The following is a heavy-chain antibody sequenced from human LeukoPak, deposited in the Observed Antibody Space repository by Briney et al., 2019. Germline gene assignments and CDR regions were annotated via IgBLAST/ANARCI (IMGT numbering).Heavy chain of an antibody. D-gene: IGHD6-13*01. CDR2: ISGSGGST. CDR1: GFTFSSYS. Sequence: PGGSLRLSCAASGFTFSSYSMNWVRQAPGKGLEWVSAISGSGGSTDYADSVKGRFTISRDNSRNTLYLRMNSLRAEDTAVYYCAKAKAAAGLTNFDYWGQGTLVTVSS. CDR3: AKAKAAAGLTNFDY. V-gene: IGHV3-23*01. J-gene: IGHJ4*02.